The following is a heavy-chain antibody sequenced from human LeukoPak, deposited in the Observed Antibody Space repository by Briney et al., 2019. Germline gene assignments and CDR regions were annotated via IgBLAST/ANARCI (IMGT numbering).Heavy chain of an antibody. CDR2: FDPEDGET. J-gene: IGHJ3*02. Sequence: ASVKVSCKVSGYTLTELSMHWVRQAPGKGLEWMGGFDPEDGETIYAQKFQGRVTMTEDTSTDTAYMELSSLRSEDTAVYYCAAKLHYYDSDPTDAFDIWGQETMVTVSS. V-gene: IGHV1-24*01. CDR3: AAKLHYYDSDPTDAFDI. CDR1: GYTLTELS. D-gene: IGHD3-22*01.